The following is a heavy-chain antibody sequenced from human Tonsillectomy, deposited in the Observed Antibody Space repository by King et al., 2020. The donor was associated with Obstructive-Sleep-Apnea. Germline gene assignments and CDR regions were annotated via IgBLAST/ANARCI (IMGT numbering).Heavy chain of an antibody. V-gene: IGHV4-59*08. Sequence: VQLQESGPGLVKPSETLSLTCSFSGGSINNYYWSWIRQPPGKGLEWIGYMYYSGNTNFNPSLKSRVTISADTSKIQFSLRLSSVTAADTAVYFCARHRGVEDYGGYGDYFDYWGQGTLVTVSS. J-gene: IGHJ4*02. CDR3: ARHRGVEDYGGYGDYFDY. CDR1: GGSINNYY. D-gene: IGHD5-12*01. CDR2: MYYSGNT.